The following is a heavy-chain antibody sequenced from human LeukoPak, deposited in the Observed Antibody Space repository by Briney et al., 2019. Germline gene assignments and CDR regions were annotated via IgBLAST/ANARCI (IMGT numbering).Heavy chain of an antibody. J-gene: IGHJ4*02. Sequence: GGSLRLSCAASGFTFSGYSMNWVRQAPGKGLEWVSGISWNSGSIGYADSVKGRFTISRDNAKNSLYLQMNSLRAEDTALYYCAKDIYYDSSGGIDYWGQGTLVTVSS. CDR1: GFTFSGYS. CDR2: ISWNSGSI. D-gene: IGHD3-22*01. CDR3: AKDIYYDSSGGIDY. V-gene: IGHV3-9*01.